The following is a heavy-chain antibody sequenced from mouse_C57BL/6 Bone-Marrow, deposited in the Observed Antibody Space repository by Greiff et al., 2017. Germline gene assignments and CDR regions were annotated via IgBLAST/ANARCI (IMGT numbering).Heavy chain of an antibody. CDR2: IDPEDGDT. V-gene: IGHV14-1*01. Sequence: EVQLQQSGAELVRPGASVKLSCTASGFNIKDYYMHWVKQRPEQGLEWIGRIDPEDGDTEYAPKFQGKATMTADTSSNTAYLQLSSLTSEDTAVYYGTTPYGSSYWYFDVWGTGTTVTVSS. CDR1: GFNIKDYY. D-gene: IGHD1-1*01. CDR3: TTPYGSSYWYFDV. J-gene: IGHJ1*03.